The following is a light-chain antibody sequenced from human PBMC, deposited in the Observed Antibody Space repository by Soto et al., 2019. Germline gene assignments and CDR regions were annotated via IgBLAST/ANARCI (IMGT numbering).Light chain of an antibody. CDR1: RSEIGSYNL. V-gene: IGLV2-23*01. CDR2: EDS. Sequence: QSALTHPASVSGSPGQSITISCSGGRSEIGSYNLVSWYQQSPGKAPKLIIYEDSKRPSGVANRFSGSKSGNTASLTISGLQAEDEADYFCCSYAGSSILVFGGGTKVTVL. J-gene: IGLJ2*01. CDR3: CSYAGSSILV.